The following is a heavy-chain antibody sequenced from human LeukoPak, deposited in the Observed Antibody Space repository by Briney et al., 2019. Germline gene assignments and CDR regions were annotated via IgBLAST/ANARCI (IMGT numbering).Heavy chain of an antibody. J-gene: IGHJ4*02. CDR3: AKVGIVVGGDYYDY. V-gene: IGHV3-23*01. Sequence: GGSLRLSCAPSGFTFNINAMSWVRQAPGKGLEWVSVISDNGGSTYYADSVKGRFTIYRDNSKNTLYLQMNSLRAEDTAVYYCAKVGIVVGGDYYDYWGQGTLVTVSS. CDR1: GFTFNINA. D-gene: IGHD3-22*01. CDR2: ISDNGGST.